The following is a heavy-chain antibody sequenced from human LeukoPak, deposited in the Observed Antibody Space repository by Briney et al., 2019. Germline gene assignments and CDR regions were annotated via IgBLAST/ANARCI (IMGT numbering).Heavy chain of an antibody. D-gene: IGHD1-26*01. CDR2: VYYSGST. Sequence: SETLSLTCTVSGGSISSYYWSWIRQPPGKRLEWIGYVYYSGSTNYNPSLKSRVTILLDTSKNQFSLKLSSVTAADTAVYYCARSSRSYYPLWGQGTLVTVSS. CDR3: ARSSRSYYPL. J-gene: IGHJ4*02. V-gene: IGHV4-59*01. CDR1: GGSISSYY.